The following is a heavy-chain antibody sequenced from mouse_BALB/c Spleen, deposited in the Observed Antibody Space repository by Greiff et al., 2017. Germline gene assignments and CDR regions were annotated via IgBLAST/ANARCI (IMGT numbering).Heavy chain of an antibody. J-gene: IGHJ4*01. CDR1: GFTFSNYW. V-gene: IGHV6-6*02. CDR2: IRLKSNNYAT. Sequence: EVMLVESGGGLVQPGGSMKLSCVASGFTFSNYWMNWVRQSPEKGLEWVAEIRLKSNNYATHYAESVKGRFTISRDESKSSVYLQMNNLRAEYTGIYYCTRRGNYVSYYAMDCWGQGTSVTVSS. CDR3: TRRGNYVSYYAMDC. D-gene: IGHD2-1*01.